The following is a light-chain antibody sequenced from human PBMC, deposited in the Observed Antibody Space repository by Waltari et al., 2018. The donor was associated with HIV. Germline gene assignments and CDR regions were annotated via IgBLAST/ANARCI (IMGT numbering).Light chain of an antibody. V-gene: IGLV1-44*01. Sequence: QSVLTQPPSAPGTPGQRLTFSRSGSSSNIVSNTVNWYQQLPGTAPKLLIYSNNQRPSGVPDRFSGSKSGTSASLAISGLQSEDEADYYCAAWDDSLNGLVFGTGTKVTVL. J-gene: IGLJ1*01. CDR1: SSNIVSNT. CDR3: AAWDDSLNGLV. CDR2: SNN.